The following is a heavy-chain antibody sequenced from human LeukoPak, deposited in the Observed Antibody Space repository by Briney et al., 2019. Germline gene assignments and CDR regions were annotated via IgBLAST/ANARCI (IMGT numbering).Heavy chain of an antibody. CDR1: SFTYCTYW. CDR3: ARSTSHYYYYYMDV. V-gene: IGHV3-74*01. J-gene: IGHJ6*03. Sequence: GGSLRLSCAASSFTYCTYWMNWVPQPPGKGLVWVSRINSDGSSPTYADYVMVRFTISRVKATNTSSLQMNSLRAHDTALLFCARSTSHYYYYYMDVWGKGTTVTISS. CDR2: INSDGSSP.